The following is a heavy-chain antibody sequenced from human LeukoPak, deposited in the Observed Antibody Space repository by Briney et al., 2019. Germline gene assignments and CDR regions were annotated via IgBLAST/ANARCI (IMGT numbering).Heavy chain of an antibody. CDR3: ARALSGYFDWLLYYFDY. D-gene: IGHD3-9*01. V-gene: IGHV4-39*07. J-gene: IGHJ4*02. CDR2: IYYSGST. Sequence: PSETLSLTCTVSGGSISSSSYYWGWIRQPPGKGLEWIGSIYYSGSTYYNPSLKSRVTISVDTSKNQFSLKLSSVTAADTAVYFCARALSGYFDWLLYYFDYWGQGTLVTVSS. CDR1: GGSISSSSYY.